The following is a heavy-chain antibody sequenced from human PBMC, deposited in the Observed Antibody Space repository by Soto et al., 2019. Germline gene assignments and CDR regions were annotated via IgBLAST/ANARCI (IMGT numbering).Heavy chain of an antibody. CDR1: GFTFSSYA. CDR2: ISGSGGST. Sequence: EVQLLESGGGLVQPGGSLRLSCAASGFTFSSYAMSWVRQAPGTGLEGVSAISGSGGSTYYADSVKGRFTIARDNSKNTLYLQMNSLRAEDTSIYSCAKRVDSVASDYWGQGNLVTVSS. V-gene: IGHV3-23*01. CDR3: AKRVDSVASDY. D-gene: IGHD5-12*01. J-gene: IGHJ4*02.